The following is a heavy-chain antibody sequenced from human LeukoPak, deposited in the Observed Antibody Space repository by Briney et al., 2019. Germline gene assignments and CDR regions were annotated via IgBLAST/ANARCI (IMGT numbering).Heavy chain of an antibody. CDR3: ARGTGIVATIVDY. CDR2: INPNSGGT. D-gene: IGHD5-12*01. J-gene: IGHJ4*02. V-gene: IGHV1-2*02. CDR1: GYTFTGYY. Sequence: GGSLRLSCAASGYTFTGYYMHWVRQAPGQGLEWMGWINPNSGGTNYAQEFQGRVTMTRDTSISTAYMELSRLRSDDTAVYYCARGTGIVATIVDYWGQGTLVTVSS.